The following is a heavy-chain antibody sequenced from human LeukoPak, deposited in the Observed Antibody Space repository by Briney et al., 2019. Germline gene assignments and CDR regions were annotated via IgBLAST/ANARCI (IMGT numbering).Heavy chain of an antibody. CDR2: IYPGDSDT. J-gene: IGHJ6*02. CDR3: AKYLGGSRYQLPSGGMDV. CDR1: GYSFTSYW. V-gene: IGHV5-51*01. Sequence: GESLKIYCKGSGYSFTSYWIGWVRQMPGKALEWMGIIYPGDSDTRYSPSFQGQVTISADRSISTAYLQWNSLKASDTAMYYCAKYLGGSRYQLPSGGMDVWGQGTTVIVAS. D-gene: IGHD2-2*01.